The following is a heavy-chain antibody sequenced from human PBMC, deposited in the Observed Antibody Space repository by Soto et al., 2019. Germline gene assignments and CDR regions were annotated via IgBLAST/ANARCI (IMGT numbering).Heavy chain of an antibody. CDR2: IWYDGSNK. CDR1: GFTFSSYG. J-gene: IGHJ6*02. CDR3: ARDNFPPYYDFWSGFDPTFGMDV. D-gene: IGHD3-3*01. Sequence: QVQLVESGGGVVQPGRSLRLSCAASGFTFSSYGMHWVRQAPGKGLEWVAVIWYDGSNKYYADSVKGRFTISRDNSKNTLYLQMNSLRAEDTAVYYCARDNFPPYYDFWSGFDPTFGMDVWGQGTTVTVSS. V-gene: IGHV3-33*01.